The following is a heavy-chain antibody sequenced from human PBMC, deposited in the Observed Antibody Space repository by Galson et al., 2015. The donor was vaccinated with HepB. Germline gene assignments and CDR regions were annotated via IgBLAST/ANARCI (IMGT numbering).Heavy chain of an antibody. D-gene: IGHD6-19*01. Sequence: SVKVSCKASGGTFSTFGVSWVRQAPGLGLEWMGGFIPIFQIAKYAQKFQGRVTITADDSTSTAYMELSSLRSDDTAVYYCASMLTSGWSTAGDYWGQGTLVTVSS. CDR1: GGTFSTFG. J-gene: IGHJ4*02. CDR2: FIPIFQIA. CDR3: ASMLTSGWSTAGDY. V-gene: IGHV1-69*13.